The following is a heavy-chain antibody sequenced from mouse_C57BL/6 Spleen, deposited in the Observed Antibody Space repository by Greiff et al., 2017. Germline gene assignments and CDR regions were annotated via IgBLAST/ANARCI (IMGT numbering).Heavy chain of an antibody. CDR2: INPNYGTT. J-gene: IGHJ4*01. V-gene: IGHV1-39*01. CDR3: DLYYDYDGYAMDY. Sequence: EVKLMESGPELVKPGASVKISCKASGYSFTDYNMNWVKQSNGKSLEWIGVINPNYGTTSYNQKFKGKATLTVDPSSSTAYMQLNSLTSEYSAVYYCDLYYDYDGYAMDYWGQGTSVTVSS. CDR1: GYSFTDYN. D-gene: IGHD2-4*01.